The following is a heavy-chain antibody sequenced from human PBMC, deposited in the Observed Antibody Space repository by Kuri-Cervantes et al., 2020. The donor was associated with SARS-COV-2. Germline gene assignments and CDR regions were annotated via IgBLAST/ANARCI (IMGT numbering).Heavy chain of an antibody. V-gene: IGHV4-59*01. J-gene: IGHJ4*02. CDR2: IYYSGST. CDR3: ARGSNYDFWSGYSTFDY. Sequence: SETLSLTCTVSGGSISNYYWSWIRQPPGKGLEWIGYIYYSGSTNYNPSLKSRVTISVDTSKNQFSLKLSSVTAADTAVYYCARGSNYDFWSGYSTFDYWGQGTLVTVSS. D-gene: IGHD3-3*01. CDR1: GGSISNYY.